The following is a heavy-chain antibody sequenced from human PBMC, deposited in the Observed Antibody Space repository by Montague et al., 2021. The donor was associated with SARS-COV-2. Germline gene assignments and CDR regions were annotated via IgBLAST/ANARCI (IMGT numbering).Heavy chain of an antibody. CDR2: IYTSGST. V-gene: IGHV4-61*02. D-gene: IGHD3-22*01. J-gene: IGHJ6*02. Sequence: TLSLTCTVSGGSISGGSYYWSWLRQPAGMGLEWIVRIYTSGSTNHTLSLKSRVTIPVDTTKFSFSLKLSSVTAADTAVYYCARDGGIGDSGSNTWSYYYYGMDVWGQGTTVTVSS. CDR1: GGSISGGSYY. CDR3: ARDGGIGDSGSNTWSYYYYGMDV.